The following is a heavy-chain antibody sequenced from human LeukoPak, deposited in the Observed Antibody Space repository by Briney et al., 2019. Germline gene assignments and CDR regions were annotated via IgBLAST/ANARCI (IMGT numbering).Heavy chain of an antibody. CDR1: GYTFTSYD. CDR2: MNPNSGNT. V-gene: IGHV1-8*01. CDR3: ARGRKGSTIFGVVITELYYYYMDV. D-gene: IGHD3-3*01. J-gene: IGHJ6*03. Sequence: ASVKVSCKASGYTFTSYDINWVRQATGQGLEWMGWMNPNSGNTGYAHKFQGGVTMTRNTSISTAYMELSSLRSEDTAVYYCARGRKGSTIFGVVITELYYYYMDVWGKGTTVTVSS.